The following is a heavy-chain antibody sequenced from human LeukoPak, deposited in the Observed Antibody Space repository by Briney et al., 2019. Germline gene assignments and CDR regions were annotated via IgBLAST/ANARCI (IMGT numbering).Heavy chain of an antibody. CDR1: GGSFSGYY. Sequence: TSETLSLTCAVYGGSFSGYYWSWIRQPPGKGLEWIGYVYDRGGTNYNPSLKSRAIISADTSKNQFSLKVTSVTAADTAVYYCARASDSGNWHLGYWGQGTLVTVSS. D-gene: IGHD4-23*01. CDR3: ARASDSGNWHLGY. J-gene: IGHJ4*02. CDR2: VYDRGGT. V-gene: IGHV4-59*01.